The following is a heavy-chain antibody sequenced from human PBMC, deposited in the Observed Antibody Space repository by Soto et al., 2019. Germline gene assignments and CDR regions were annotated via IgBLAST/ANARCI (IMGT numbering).Heavy chain of an antibody. J-gene: IGHJ4*02. V-gene: IGHV1-69*06. D-gene: IGHD6-19*01. CDR3: ARYPYSSGWYYFDY. CDR2: IIPIFGTA. Sequence: SVKVSCKASGGTFSSYAISWVRQAPGQGLEWMGGIIPIFGTANYAQKFPGRVTITADKSTSTAYMELSSLRSEDTAVYYCARYPYSSGWYYFDYWGQGTLVTVSS. CDR1: GGTFSSYA.